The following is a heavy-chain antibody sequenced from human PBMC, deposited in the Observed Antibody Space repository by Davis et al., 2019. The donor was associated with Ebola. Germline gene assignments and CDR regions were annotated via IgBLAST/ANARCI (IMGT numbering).Heavy chain of an antibody. CDR1: CGVFVTYP. Sequence: VSRMASCGVFVTYPITWVRHACGQRLEWVGRIIAISGVSNYAQKFQGRVTITADKSRTSYLELTSLKFDDTATYYCARDRAGATSGTTENNWFDNWGQGTLVTVSS. CDR2: IIAISGVS. V-gene: IGHV1-69*17. J-gene: IGHJ5*02. D-gene: IGHD1-26*01. CDR3: ARDRAGATSGTTENNWFDN.